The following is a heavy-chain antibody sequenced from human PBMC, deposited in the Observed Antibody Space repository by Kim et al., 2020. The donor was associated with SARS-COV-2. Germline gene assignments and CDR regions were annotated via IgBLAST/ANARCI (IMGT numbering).Heavy chain of an antibody. CDR3: ARDRIVGATSYYYYGMDV. Sequence: SETLSLTCAVSGGSISSSNWWSWVRQPPGKGLEWIGEIYHSGSTNYNPSLKSRVTISVDKSKNQFSLKLSSVTAADTAVYYCARDRIVGATSYYYYGMDVWGQGTTVTVSS. V-gene: IGHV4-4*02. D-gene: IGHD1-26*01. J-gene: IGHJ6*02. CDR2: IYHSGST. CDR1: GGSISSSNW.